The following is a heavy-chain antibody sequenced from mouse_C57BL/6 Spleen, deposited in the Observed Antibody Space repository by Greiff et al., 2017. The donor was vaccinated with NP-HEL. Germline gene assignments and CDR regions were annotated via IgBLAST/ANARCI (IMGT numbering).Heavy chain of an antibody. CDR2: IWTGGGT. J-gene: IGHJ4*01. CDR3: ARNSDYSNSYAMDY. CDR1: GFSLTSYA. Sequence: VQLVESGPGLVAPSQSLSITCTVSGFSLTSYAISWVRQPPGKGLEWLGVIWTGGGTNYNSALKSRLSISKDNSKSQVFLKMNSLQTDDTARYYCARNSDYSNSYAMDYWGQGTSVTVSS. D-gene: IGHD2-5*01. V-gene: IGHV2-9-1*01.